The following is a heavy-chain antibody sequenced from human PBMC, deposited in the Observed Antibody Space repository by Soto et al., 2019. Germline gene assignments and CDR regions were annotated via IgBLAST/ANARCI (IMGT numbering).Heavy chain of an antibody. CDR2: ISYDGSNK. CDR3: ANLEWVEKHAIDH. D-gene: IGHD3-3*01. V-gene: IGHV3-30*18. CDR1: GFTFSSYG. Sequence: GGSLRLSCAASGFTFSSYGMHWVRQAPGKGLEWVAVISYDGSNKYYADSVKGRFTISRDNSKNTLYLQMNSLRAEDTAVYYCANLEWVEKHAIDHWGQGTLVTVSS. J-gene: IGHJ4*02.